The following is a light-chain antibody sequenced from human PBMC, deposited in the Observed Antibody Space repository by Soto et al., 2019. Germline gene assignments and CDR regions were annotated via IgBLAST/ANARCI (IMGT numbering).Light chain of an antibody. Sequence: QSALTQPPSASGSPGQSVTISCTGTSSDVGGYNYVSWYQHHPGKAPKLMISEVNKRPSGVPDRFSGSKFGNTASLTVSGLQAEDEADYYCNSYAGWIYVFGTGTKLTVL. J-gene: IGLJ1*01. CDR1: SSDVGGYNY. CDR3: NSYAGWIYV. CDR2: EVN. V-gene: IGLV2-8*01.